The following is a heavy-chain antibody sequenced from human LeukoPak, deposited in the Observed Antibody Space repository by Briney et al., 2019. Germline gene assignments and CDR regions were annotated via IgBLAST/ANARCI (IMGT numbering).Heavy chain of an antibody. J-gene: IGHJ4*02. CDR3: AREGSYAFYFDY. V-gene: IGHV1-18*01. CDR1: GYTFTSYG. CDR2: ISAYNGNT. Sequence: ASVKVSCKASGYTFTSYGISWVRQAPGQGLEWMGWISAYNGNTNYAQKLQGRVTMTTDTSTSTAYMELRSLKSEDTAVYYCAREGSYAFYFDYWGQGTPVTVSP. D-gene: IGHD3-16*01.